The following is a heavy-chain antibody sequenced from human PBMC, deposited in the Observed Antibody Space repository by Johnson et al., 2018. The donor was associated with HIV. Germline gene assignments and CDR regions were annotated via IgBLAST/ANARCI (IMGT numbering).Heavy chain of an antibody. Sequence: QVQLVESGGGGVQPGRSLRLSCVVSGVTFSTYAMHWVRQAPGKGLEWVAVMSYDGSNKYYADSVTGRFTIYRDNSKNTLSLQMDSLRPEDTAVYYCAREGRGYNYLGAFDIWGQGTMVTVSS. V-gene: IGHV3-30-3*01. CDR2: MSYDGSNK. J-gene: IGHJ3*02. D-gene: IGHD5-24*01. CDR3: AREGRGYNYLGAFDI. CDR1: GVTFSTYA.